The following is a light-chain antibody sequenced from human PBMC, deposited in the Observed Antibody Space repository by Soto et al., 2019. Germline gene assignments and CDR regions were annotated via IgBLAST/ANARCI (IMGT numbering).Light chain of an antibody. CDR2: GAA. V-gene: IGKV3-20*01. CDR3: QHYGSSLYT. J-gene: IGKJ2*01. CDR1: QSVNSIY. Sequence: IVLTQSPGTLPLSPGERATLSCRASQSVNSIYLTWYQQNTGQAPRLLIYGAASRATDIPDRFSGSGSGADFTLTITRLEPEESAVYYCQHYGSSLYTFGQGTKVEIK.